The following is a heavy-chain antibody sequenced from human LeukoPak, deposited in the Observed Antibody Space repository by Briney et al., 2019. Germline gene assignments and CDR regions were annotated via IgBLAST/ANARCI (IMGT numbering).Heavy chain of an antibody. V-gene: IGHV4-4*07. CDR3: ARGARTPSGYGSRTAGRANWFDP. CDR2: IYTSGST. D-gene: IGHD5-12*01. CDR1: GGSISSYY. J-gene: IGHJ5*02. Sequence: SETLSLTCTVSGGSISSYYWSWIRQQAGEGLEWIGRIYTSGSTNYNPSLKSRVTMSVDTSKNQFSLKLSSVTAADTAVYYCARGARTPSGYGSRTAGRANWFDPWGQGTLVTVSS.